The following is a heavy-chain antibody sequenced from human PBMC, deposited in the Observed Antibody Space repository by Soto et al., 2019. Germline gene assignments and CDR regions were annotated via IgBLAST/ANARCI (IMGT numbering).Heavy chain of an antibody. CDR3: TTDRSKIQLWPPGLDWFDP. J-gene: IGHJ5*02. D-gene: IGHD5-18*01. V-gene: IGHV3-15*01. CDR1: GITFSNAC. Sequence: PGGYLRLSWASWGITFSNACLSGGSQALGKGLEWVGRIKSKTDGGTTDYAAPVKGRFTISRDDSKNTLYLQMNSLKTEDTAVYYCTTDRSKIQLWPPGLDWFDPWGQGT. CDR2: IKSKTDGGTT.